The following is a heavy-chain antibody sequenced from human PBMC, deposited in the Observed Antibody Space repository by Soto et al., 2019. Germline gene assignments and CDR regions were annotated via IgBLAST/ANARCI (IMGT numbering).Heavy chain of an antibody. CDR2: IDWDDDK. V-gene: IGHV2-70*11. Sequence: TLSLTCTVSGGSISSYYWSWIRQPPGKALEWLARIDWDDDKYYSTSLKTRLTISKDTSKNQVVLTMTDMDPVDTATYYCARSSYDSSGSIDYWGQGTLVTVSS. CDR3: ARSSYDSSGSIDY. D-gene: IGHD3-22*01. J-gene: IGHJ4*02. CDR1: GGSISSYY.